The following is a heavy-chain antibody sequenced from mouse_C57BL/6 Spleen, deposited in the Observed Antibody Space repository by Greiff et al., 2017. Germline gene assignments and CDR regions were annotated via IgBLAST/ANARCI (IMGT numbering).Heavy chain of an antibody. CDR3: AILRITTGFDY. D-gene: IGHD1-1*01. V-gene: IGHV1-64*01. CDR1: GYTFTSYW. Sequence: QVQLQQPGAELVKPGASVKLSCKASGYTFTSYWMHWVKQRPGQGLEWIGMIHPNSGSTNYNEKFKSKATLTVDKSSSTAYMQLSSLTSEDSAVYYCAILRITTGFDYWGQGTTLTVSS. J-gene: IGHJ2*01. CDR2: IHPNSGST.